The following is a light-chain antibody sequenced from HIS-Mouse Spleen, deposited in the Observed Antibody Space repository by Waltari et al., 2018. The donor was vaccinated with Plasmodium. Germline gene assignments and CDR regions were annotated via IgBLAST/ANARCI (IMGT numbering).Light chain of an antibody. CDR2: EDS. CDR3: YSTDSSGNHRV. V-gene: IGLV3-10*01. J-gene: IGLJ3*02. CDR1: ALPKKY. Sequence: SYELTQPPSASVSPGQTARITCSGDALPKKYAYWYTQNSVQAPVLVIYEDSKRPSGIPERFSGSSPGTMATLTISGAQVEDEADYYCYSTDSSGNHRVFGGGTKLTVL.